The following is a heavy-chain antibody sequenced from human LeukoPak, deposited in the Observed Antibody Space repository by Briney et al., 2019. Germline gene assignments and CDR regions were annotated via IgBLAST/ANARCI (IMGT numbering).Heavy chain of an antibody. D-gene: IGHD6-13*01. Sequence: GGSLRLSCAASEFIFSGYWMNWVRQAPGKGLEWVANIKQDGSEKQYVDSVRGRFTISRDNAKNSLYLQMNSLRVEDTAVYYCARDGFVGAADYWGQGTLVTVS. V-gene: IGHV3-7*01. CDR2: IKQDGSEK. CDR1: EFIFSGYW. CDR3: ARDGFVGAADY. J-gene: IGHJ4*02.